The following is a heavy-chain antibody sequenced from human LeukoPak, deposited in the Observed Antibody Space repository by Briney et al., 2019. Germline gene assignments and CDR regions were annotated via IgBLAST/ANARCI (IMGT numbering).Heavy chain of an antibody. V-gene: IGHV3-21*01. D-gene: IGHD3-10*01. Sequence: PGGSLRLSCAASGFTFSSYEMNWVRQAPGKGLEWVSFISTSSSYIYYADSVKGRFTISRDNAKNSLYLQMNSLRAEDTAVYYCSRDSGGARFFNWFDPWGQGTLVTVSS. CDR1: GFTFSSYE. CDR3: SRDSGGARFFNWFDP. CDR2: ISTSSSYI. J-gene: IGHJ5*02.